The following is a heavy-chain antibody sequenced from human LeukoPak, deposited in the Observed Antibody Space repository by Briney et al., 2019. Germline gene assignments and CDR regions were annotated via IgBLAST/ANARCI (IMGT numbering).Heavy chain of an antibody. V-gene: IGHV4-61*02. D-gene: IGHD7-27*01. CDR3: AREGWGSKDFDY. Sequence: TLSLTCTVSGGSISSGSYYWSWIRQPAGKGLEWIGRIYTSGSTNYNPSLKSRVTISVDTSKNQFSLKLSSVTAADTAVYYCAREGWGSKDFDYWGQGTLVTVSS. CDR2: IYTSGST. J-gene: IGHJ4*02. CDR1: GGSISSGSYY.